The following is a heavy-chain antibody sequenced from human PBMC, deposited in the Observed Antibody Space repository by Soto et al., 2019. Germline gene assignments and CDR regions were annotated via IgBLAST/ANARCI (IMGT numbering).Heavy chain of an antibody. Sequence: SETLSLTCTVSGGSVSSGGYYWSWIRQPPGKGLEWIGYISYSGSTNYNPSLKSRVTISIDTSKNQFSLKLSSLTAADTAVYYCARAIDYYDSSGWGNWFDPWSQGTLVTVSS. CDR1: GGSVSSGGYY. CDR3: ARAIDYYDSSGWGNWFDP. CDR2: ISYSGST. V-gene: IGHV4-61*08. D-gene: IGHD3-22*01. J-gene: IGHJ5*02.